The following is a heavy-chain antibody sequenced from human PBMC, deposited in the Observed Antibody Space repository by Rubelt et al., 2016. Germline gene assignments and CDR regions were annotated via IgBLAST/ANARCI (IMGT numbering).Heavy chain of an antibody. Sequence: QVQLVQSGAEVKKPGSSVKVSCKASGGTFSSYAISWVRQAPGQGLEWMGGIIPIFGTANYAQRFQSRVTITADKSSSTAYMELSSMGSEDTAVYYCAKQYTGSLDYWGQGTLVTVSS. CDR3: AKQYTGSLDY. D-gene: IGHD1-26*01. J-gene: IGHJ4*02. CDR2: IIPIFGTA. CDR1: GGTFSSYA. V-gene: IGHV1-69*06.